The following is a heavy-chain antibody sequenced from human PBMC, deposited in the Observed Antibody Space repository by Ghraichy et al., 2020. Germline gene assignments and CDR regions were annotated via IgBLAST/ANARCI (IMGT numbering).Heavy chain of an antibody. D-gene: IGHD5-18*01. CDR1: GFTVSSNY. CDR2: IYSGGST. V-gene: IGHV3-53*04. Sequence: LSLTCAASGFTVSSNYMSWVRQAPGKGLEWVSVIYSGGSTYYADSVKGRFTISRHNSKNTLYLQMNSLRAEDTAVYYCARDSYSYGYLGAFDIWGQGTMVTVSS. CDR3: ARDSYSYGYLGAFDI. J-gene: IGHJ3*02.